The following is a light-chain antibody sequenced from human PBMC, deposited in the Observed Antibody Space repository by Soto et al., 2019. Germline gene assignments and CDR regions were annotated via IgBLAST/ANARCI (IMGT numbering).Light chain of an antibody. Sequence: EIVLTQSPGTLSLSPWERATLSCRASQSVSSNYLAWYQQNPGQAPRLLIYGASNGATGIPDRFSGSGSGTDFTLTISRPEPEDFAVYYCQQYGTSPLFGQGTKLEIK. V-gene: IGKV3-20*01. CDR2: GAS. J-gene: IGKJ2*01. CDR3: QQYGTSPL. CDR1: QSVSSNY.